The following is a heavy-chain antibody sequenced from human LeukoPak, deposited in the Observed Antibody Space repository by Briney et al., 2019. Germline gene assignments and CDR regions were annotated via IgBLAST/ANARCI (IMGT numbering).Heavy chain of an antibody. CDR2: ISVTGKES. CDR3: ADPPFDP. CDR1: GSSFSTHA. J-gene: IGHJ5*02. V-gene: IGHV3-23*01. Sequence: GGSLRLSCAASGSSFSTHAMSWVRQTPGKGLEWVSTISVTGKESYYADSVKGRFSISRDNSKNTLYLQMNSLRVEDTALYYCADPPFDPWGQGTLVTVSS.